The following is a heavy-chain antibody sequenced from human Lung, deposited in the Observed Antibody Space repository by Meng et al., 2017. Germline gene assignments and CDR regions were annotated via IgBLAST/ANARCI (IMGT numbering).Heavy chain of an antibody. J-gene: IGHJ4*02. CDR2: IFHSGST. CDR1: GGSITSSTW. D-gene: IGHD1-26*01. Sequence: PRPVNPSGTLSLTCAVSGGSITSSTWWSWVRQTPGKGLEWFGEIFHSGSTNYNPPLESRVTISVDKSKNQFSLKVYSVTAADTATYYCARFDISSSGRGDYWGQGILVTVSS. V-gene: IGHV4-4*02. CDR3: ARFDISSSGRGDY.